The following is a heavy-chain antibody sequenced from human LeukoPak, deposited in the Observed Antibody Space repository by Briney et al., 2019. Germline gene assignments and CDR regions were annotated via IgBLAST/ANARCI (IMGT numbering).Heavy chain of an antibody. V-gene: IGHV1-18*04. CDR3: ARDKDSSSWPTYYYYYYGMDV. J-gene: IGHJ6*02. D-gene: IGHD6-13*01. CDR1: GYTFTSYG. CDR2: ISAYNGNT. Sequence: ASVKVSCKASGYTFTSYGISWVRPAPGQGLEWMGWISAYNGNTNYAQKLQGRVTMTTDTSTSTAYMELRSLRSDDTAVYYCARDKDSSSWPTYYYYYYGMDVWGQGTTVTVSS.